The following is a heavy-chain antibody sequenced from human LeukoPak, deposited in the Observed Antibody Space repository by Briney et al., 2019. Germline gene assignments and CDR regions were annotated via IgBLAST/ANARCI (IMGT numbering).Heavy chain of an antibody. CDR3: AKGQTTVMALDI. D-gene: IGHD4-17*01. CDR1: GFNFSGYA. V-gene: IGHV3-23*01. CDR2: ISGSGGNT. J-gene: IGHJ3*02. Sequence: GGSLRLSCAASGFNFSGYAMSWVRQAPWKGLDWVSTISGSGGNTYYADSVKGRFTISRDNSKNTLYLQVNSLRAEDTAVYYCAKGQTTVMALDIWGQGTMVTVSS.